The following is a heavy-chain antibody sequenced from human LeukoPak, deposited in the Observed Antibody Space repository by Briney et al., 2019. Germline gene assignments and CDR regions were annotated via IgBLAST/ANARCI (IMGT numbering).Heavy chain of an antibody. D-gene: IGHD3-22*01. V-gene: IGHV3-21*04. J-gene: IGHJ3*02. CDR2: ISSSSSYI. Sequence: PGGSLRLSCAASGFTFSSYSMNWVRQAPGKGLEWVSSISSSSSYIYYADSVKGRFTISRDNAKNSLYLQMNSLRAEDTAVYYCVRVGGHTYHSSGYYYGSSAFDIWGQGTMVTVSS. CDR1: GFTFSSYS. CDR3: VRVGGHTYHSSGYYYGSSAFDI.